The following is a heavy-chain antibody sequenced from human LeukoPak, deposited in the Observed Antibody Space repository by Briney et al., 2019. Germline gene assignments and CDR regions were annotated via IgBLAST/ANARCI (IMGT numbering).Heavy chain of an antibody. CDR3: AKDQVWIVVGSFDY. CDR1: GFTFSSYA. CDR2: ISGSGGST. D-gene: IGHD3-22*01. J-gene: IGHJ4*02. Sequence: PGGSLRLSCAASGFTFSSYAMSWVRQAPGTGLEWVSGISGSGGSTYYADSVKGRFTISRDNSKNTLYLQMTSLRAEDTAVYYCAKDQVWIVVGSFDYWGQGALVTVSS. V-gene: IGHV3-23*01.